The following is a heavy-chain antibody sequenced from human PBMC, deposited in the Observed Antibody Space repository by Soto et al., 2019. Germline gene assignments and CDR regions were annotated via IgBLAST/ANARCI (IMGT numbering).Heavy chain of an antibody. V-gene: IGHV3-23*01. CDR3: AEEGGYNSGYAAMGV. J-gene: IGHJ6*02. Sequence: EVQLLESGGGLVQPGGSLRLSCAASGFTFSSYAMSWVRQAPGKGLEWVSGISGSGGSTYYADSVKGRFTISRDNSRNTLYLETGGLRAEDTAVYYCAEEGGYNSGYAAMGVWGQGTTVTVSS. CDR1: GFTFSSYA. D-gene: IGHD5-18*01. CDR2: ISGSGGST.